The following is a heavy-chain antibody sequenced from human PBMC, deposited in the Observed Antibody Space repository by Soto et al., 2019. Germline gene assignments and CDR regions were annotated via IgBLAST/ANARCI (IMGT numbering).Heavy chain of an antibody. Sequence: SETLSLTCTVSGGSISSRGYYWSWIRQHPGKGLEWIGYIYYSGSTYYNPSLKSRVTISVDTSKNQFSLKLSSVTAADTAVYYCARGRYSRSSVRPYNWFDPWGKGNLVTVS. J-gene: IGHJ5*02. CDR2: IYYSGST. D-gene: IGHD6-6*01. V-gene: IGHV4-31*03. CDR3: ARGRYSRSSVRPYNWFDP. CDR1: GGSISSRGYY.